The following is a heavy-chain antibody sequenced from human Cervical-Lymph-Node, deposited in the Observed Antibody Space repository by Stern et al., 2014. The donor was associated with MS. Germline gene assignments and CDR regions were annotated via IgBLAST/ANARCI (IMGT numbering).Heavy chain of an antibody. CDR1: GFSLSTSGVG. CDR3: AHSSYYDSSGYYLSEYFQH. V-gene: IGHV2-5*02. J-gene: IGHJ1*01. CDR2: IYWDDDK. D-gene: IGHD3-22*01. Sequence: QITLKESGPTLVKPTQTLTLTCTFSGFSLSTSGVGVGWIRQPPGKALEWLALIYWDDDKLYSPSLKSRLTITKDTSKNQVVLTMTNMDPVDTATYYCAHSSYYDSSGYYLSEYFQHWGQGTLVTVSS.